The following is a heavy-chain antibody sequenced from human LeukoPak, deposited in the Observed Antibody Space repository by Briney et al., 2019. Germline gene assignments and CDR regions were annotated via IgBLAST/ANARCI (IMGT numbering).Heavy chain of an antibody. CDR2: IKQDGSEK. CDR3: ARGGGYCSSTSCYRPYYFDY. V-gene: IGHV3-7*01. J-gene: IGHJ4*02. D-gene: IGHD2-2*02. CDR1: GFTFSSYW. Sequence: GGSLRLSCAASGFTFSSYWMSWVRQAPGKGLEWVANIKQDGSEKYCVDSVKGRFTISRDNAKNSLYLQMSSLRAEDTAVYYCARGGGYCSSTSCYRPYYFDYWGQGTLVTVSS.